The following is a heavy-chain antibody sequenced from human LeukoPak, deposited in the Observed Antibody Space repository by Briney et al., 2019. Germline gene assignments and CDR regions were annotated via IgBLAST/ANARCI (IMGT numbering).Heavy chain of an antibody. CDR1: GGSISSYY. Sequence: SETLSLICTVSGGSISSYYWSWIRQPPGRGLEWIGYIYYSGSTNYNPSLKSRVTISVDTSKNQFSLKLSSVTAADTDVYYCARQDDSDDFDYWGQGTLVTVSS. CDR2: IYYSGST. J-gene: IGHJ4*02. D-gene: IGHD3-22*01. V-gene: IGHV4-59*08. CDR3: ARQDDSDDFDY.